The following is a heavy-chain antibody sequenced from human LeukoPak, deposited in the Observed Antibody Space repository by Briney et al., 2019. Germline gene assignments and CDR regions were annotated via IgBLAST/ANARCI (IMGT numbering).Heavy chain of an antibody. D-gene: IGHD3-22*01. V-gene: IGHV3-20*04. J-gene: IGHJ3*02. CDR3: ARAVPIYYYDSSGGAFDI. CDR2: INWNGGST. CDR1: GFTFDDYG. Sequence: GGSLRLSCAASGFTFDDYGMSWVRQAPGKGLEWVSGINWNGGSTGYADSVKGRFTISRDNAENSLYLQMNSLRAEDTALYYCARAVPIYYYDSSGGAFDIWGQGTMVTVSS.